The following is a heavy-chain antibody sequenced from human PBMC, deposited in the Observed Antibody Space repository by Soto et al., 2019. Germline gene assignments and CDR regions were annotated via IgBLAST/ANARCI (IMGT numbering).Heavy chain of an antibody. CDR1: GGSISSGGYS. V-gene: IGHV4-30-2*01. J-gene: IGHJ4*02. D-gene: IGHD4-17*01. CDR3: ARAMTTVTTIDY. CDR2: IYHSGST. Sequence: QLQLQESGSGLVKPSQTLSLTCAVSGGSISSGGYSWSWIRQPPGKGLEWIGYIYHSGSTYYNPSLKSRVTISVDRSKNQFSLKLSSVTAAVTAVYYCARAMTTVTTIDYWGQGTLVTVSS.